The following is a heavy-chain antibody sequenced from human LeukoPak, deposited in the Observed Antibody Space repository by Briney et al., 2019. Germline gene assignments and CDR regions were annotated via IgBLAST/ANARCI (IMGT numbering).Heavy chain of an antibody. Sequence: LSLTCAVYGGSFSGYYWSWIRQPPGKGLEWVGRTRNKANSYTTEYAASVKGRFTISRDDSKNSLYLQMNSLKTEDTAVYYCARDLEDGMDVWGQGTTVTVSS. CDR3: ARDLEDGMDV. CDR1: GGSFSGYY. J-gene: IGHJ6*02. D-gene: IGHD3-3*01. CDR2: TRNKANSYTT. V-gene: IGHV3-72*01.